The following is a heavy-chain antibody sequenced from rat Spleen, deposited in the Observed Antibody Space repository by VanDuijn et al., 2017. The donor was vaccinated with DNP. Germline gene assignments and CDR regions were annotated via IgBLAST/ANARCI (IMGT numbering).Heavy chain of an antibody. V-gene: IGHV5-31*01. CDR2: ITSSGGST. Sequence: EVQLVESGGDLVQPGRSLKLSCVASGFTFNNYWMTWIRQVPGKGLEWVASITSSGGSTYYRDSVKGRFTISRDNAKSTLYLQMNSLRSEDTATYYCTREDYGNYPFAYWGQGTLVTVSS. J-gene: IGHJ3*01. CDR3: TREDYGNYPFAY. D-gene: IGHD1-4*01. CDR1: GFTFNNYW.